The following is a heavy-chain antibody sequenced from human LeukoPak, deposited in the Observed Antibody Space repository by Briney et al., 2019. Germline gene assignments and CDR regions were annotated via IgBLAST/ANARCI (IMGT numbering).Heavy chain of an antibody. Sequence: GGSLRLSCAASGFTFSSNWMHWVRQAPGKGLVWVSRVSGAGRRKSYVDSVKGRFTISRDNAKNTLFLQMHSLRADDTAVYYCATDRNSGKYYDYWGQGTLVTVSS. CDR2: VSGAGRRK. CDR1: GFTFSSNW. CDR3: ATDRNSGKYYDY. J-gene: IGHJ4*02. V-gene: IGHV3-74*01. D-gene: IGHD1-26*01.